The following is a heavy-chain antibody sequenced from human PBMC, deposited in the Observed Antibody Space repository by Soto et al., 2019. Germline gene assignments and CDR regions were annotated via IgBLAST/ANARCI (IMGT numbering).Heavy chain of an antibody. CDR3: ARDRADIVVVVAAHYFDY. CDR2: IKQDGSEK. D-gene: IGHD2-15*01. J-gene: IGHJ4*02. V-gene: IGHV3-7*01. Sequence: PGGSLRLSCAASGFTFSSYWMSWVRQAPGKGLEWVANIKQDGSEKYYVDSVKGRFTISRDNAKNSLYLQMNSLRAEDTAVYYCARDRADIVVVVAAHYFDYWGQGTLVTVSS. CDR1: GFTFSSYW.